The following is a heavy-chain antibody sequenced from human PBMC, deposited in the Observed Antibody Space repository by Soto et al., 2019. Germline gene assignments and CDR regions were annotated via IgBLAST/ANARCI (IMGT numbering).Heavy chain of an antibody. D-gene: IGHD5-18*01. Sequence: LRLSCAASGFTFSSYAMSWVRQAPGKGLEWVSAISGSGGSTYYADSVKGRFTISRDNSKNTLYLQMNSLRAEDTAVYYCAKLRGYSYGYGGPSDYWGQGTLVTVSS. J-gene: IGHJ4*02. V-gene: IGHV3-23*01. CDR2: ISGSGGST. CDR3: AKLRGYSYGYGGPSDY. CDR1: GFTFSSYA.